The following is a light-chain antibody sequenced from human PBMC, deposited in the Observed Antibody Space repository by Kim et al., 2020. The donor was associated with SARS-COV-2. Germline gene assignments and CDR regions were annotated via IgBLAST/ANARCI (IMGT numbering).Light chain of an antibody. CDR1: QDIRND. CDR3: LQHNTYPIT. V-gene: IGKV1-17*01. Sequence: ASVGDRDNIPCRASQDIRNDLGWYKQNPGRAPKRLIYGASSLQSEVPSKYSGSGSGTEFTLTISSLQPEDFATYFCLQHNTYPITYGQGTRLEIK. J-gene: IGKJ5*01. CDR2: GAS.